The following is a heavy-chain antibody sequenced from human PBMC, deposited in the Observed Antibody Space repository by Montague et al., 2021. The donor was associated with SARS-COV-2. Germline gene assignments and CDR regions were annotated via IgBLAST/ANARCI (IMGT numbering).Heavy chain of an antibody. CDR2: IYYSGST. V-gene: IGHV4-31*03. J-gene: IGHJ5*02. Sequence: TLSLTCTVAGGAISSGGYYLGWIRQHPGKGLEWIGYIYYSGSTYYNPSLKSRVTISVDTSKNQFSLKLSSVTAADTAVYYCARVNTVRVYWFDPWGQGTLVTVFS. CDR1: GGAISSGGYY. D-gene: IGHD4-11*01. CDR3: ARVNTVRVYWFDP.